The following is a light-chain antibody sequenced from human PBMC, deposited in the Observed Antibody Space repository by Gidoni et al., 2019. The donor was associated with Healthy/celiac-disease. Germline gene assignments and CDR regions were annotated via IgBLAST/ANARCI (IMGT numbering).Light chain of an antibody. CDR3: QQYGSSPRS. CDR2: GAS. Sequence: EIVLPPSQGTLSLSPGARATLSCRASQSVSSSYLAWYQQKPGQAPRLLIYGASSRATGIPDRFSGSGSGTDFTLTISRLEPEDFAVYYCQQYGSSPRSFGQGTKLEIK. V-gene: IGKV3-20*01. CDR1: QSVSSSY. J-gene: IGKJ2*04.